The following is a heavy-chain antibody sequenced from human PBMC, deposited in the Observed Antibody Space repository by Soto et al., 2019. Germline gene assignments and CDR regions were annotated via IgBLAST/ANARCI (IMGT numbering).Heavy chain of an antibody. D-gene: IGHD3-22*01. V-gene: IGHV4-31*03. CDR3: ARRYYYDRSGYYYFDY. J-gene: IGHJ4*02. Sequence: QVQLQESGPGLVKPSQTLSLTCTVSGGSISSGGHYWNWIRQHPGKGLEWIGYIYHSGSAYYNPSLKSRVTISVDPSKNQFSLKLSSVTAADTAVYYCARRYYYDRSGYYYFDYWGQGTLVTVSS. CDR2: IYHSGSA. CDR1: GGSISSGGHY.